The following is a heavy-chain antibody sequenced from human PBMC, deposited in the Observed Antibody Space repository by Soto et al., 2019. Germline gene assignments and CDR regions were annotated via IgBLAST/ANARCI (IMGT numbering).Heavy chain of an antibody. Sequence: LSLTCSVSGAALKSGNYYWSWIRQVPGKGLEWIGHIYVTGAVDYNPSLRDRITISQDTSERQFSLNLRLVTAADTAVYYCARLRIATNNYKWFDPWGQGTLVTVSS. CDR3: ARLRIATNNYKWFDP. CDR1: GAALKSGNYY. D-gene: IGHD2-21*01. J-gene: IGHJ5*02. CDR2: IYVTGAV. V-gene: IGHV4-31*03.